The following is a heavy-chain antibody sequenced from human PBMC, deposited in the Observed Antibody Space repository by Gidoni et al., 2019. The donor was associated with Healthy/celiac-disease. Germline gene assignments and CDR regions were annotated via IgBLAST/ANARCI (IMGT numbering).Heavy chain of an antibody. J-gene: IGHJ3*02. CDR1: GFPFDDYA. CDR2: ISWNSGSI. D-gene: IGHD2-2*01. CDR3: AKDSSRGAFDI. V-gene: IGHV3-9*01. Sequence: EVQLVESGGGLVQPGRSMRLSCAASGFPFDDYAMHWVRQEPGKGLEWVSGISWNSGSIGYADSVKGRFTISRDNAKNSLYLQMNSLRAEDTALYYCAKDSSRGAFDIWGQGTMVTVSS.